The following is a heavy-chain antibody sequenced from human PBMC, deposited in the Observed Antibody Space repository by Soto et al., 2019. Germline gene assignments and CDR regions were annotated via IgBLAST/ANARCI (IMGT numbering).Heavy chain of an antibody. CDR2: ISSSSSYI. Sequence: GGSLRLSCAASGFTFSSYSMDWVRQAPGKGLEWVSSISSSSSYIYYADSVKGRLTTSRDDAENSLYLQMNSLRAEDTAVYYCARDRRLFGVVSALDYWGQGTLVTVSS. D-gene: IGHD3-3*01. V-gene: IGHV3-21*01. J-gene: IGHJ4*02. CDR3: ARDRRLFGVVSALDY. CDR1: GFTFSSYS.